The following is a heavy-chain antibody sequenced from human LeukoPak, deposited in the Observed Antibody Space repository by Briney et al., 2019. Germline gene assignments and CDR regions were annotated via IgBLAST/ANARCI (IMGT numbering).Heavy chain of an antibody. J-gene: IGHJ6*03. CDR3: ARGVQLDYYYYYMDV. V-gene: IGHV1-69*05. D-gene: IGHD5-18*01. CDR1: GGTFSSYA. Sequence: ASLKVFCKAFGGTFSSYAISWVRPAPGQRLEWMGRIIPIFGTANFQQEFQGRVTITTDESTSTAYMELSSLRSEDTAVYYCARGVQLDYYYYYMDVWGKGTTVTVSS. CDR2: IIPIFGTA.